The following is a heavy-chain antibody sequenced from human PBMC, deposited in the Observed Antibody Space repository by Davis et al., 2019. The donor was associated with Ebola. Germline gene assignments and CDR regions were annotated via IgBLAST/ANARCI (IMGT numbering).Heavy chain of an antibody. CDR1: GYSFTSYW. CDR3: ARSGGDYYGSGSCDY. D-gene: IGHD3-10*01. V-gene: IGHV5-51*01. CDR2: IYPGDSDT. Sequence: GESLKISCKGSGYSFTSYWIGWVRQMPGKGLEWMGIIYPGDSDTRYSPSFQGQVTISADKSISTAYLQWSSLKASDTAMYDCARSGGDYYGSGSCDYWGQGTLVTVSS. J-gene: IGHJ4*02.